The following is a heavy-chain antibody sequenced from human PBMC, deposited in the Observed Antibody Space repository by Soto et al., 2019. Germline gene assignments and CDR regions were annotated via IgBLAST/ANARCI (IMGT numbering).Heavy chain of an antibody. D-gene: IGHD6-19*01. CDR2: ISSSSSYI. V-gene: IGHV3-21*01. CDR1: GFTFSSYS. Sequence: EVQLVESGGGLVKPGGSLRLSCAASGFTFSSYSMNWVRQAPGKGLEWVSSISSSSSYIYYADSVKGRFTISRDNAKNSLYLQMNSLRAEDTAVYYCARDGWYSSGWELEPSFDYWGQGTLVTVSS. CDR3: ARDGWYSSGWELEPSFDY. J-gene: IGHJ4*02.